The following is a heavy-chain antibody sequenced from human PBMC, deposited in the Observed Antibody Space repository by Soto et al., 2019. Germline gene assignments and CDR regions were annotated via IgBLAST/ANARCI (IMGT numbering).Heavy chain of an antibody. D-gene: IGHD2-2*03. Sequence: EVQLLESGGGLVQPGGSLRLSCAASGFTFSSYAMSWVRQAPGKGLEWVSAISGSGGSTYYADSVKGRFTISRDNSKTTLYLEMNSLTAEDTAVYYCAKGVDIVVVPADIYDYWGQGTLVTVSS. CDR2: ISGSGGST. CDR3: AKGVDIVVVPADIYDY. V-gene: IGHV3-23*01. J-gene: IGHJ4*02. CDR1: GFTFSSYA.